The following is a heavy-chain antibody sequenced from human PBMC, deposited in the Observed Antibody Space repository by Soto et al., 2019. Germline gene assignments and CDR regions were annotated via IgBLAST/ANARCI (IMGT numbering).Heavy chain of an antibody. Sequence: KASETLSLTCTVSGDSISSSNSHWGWTRQPPGKGLEYIGSVYYGGAIFYSGNIYYNPSLKSRVTISVDTSKNQFSLRLGSVTAADTGVYYCVRYDRINMKPYSPEGFHIWGQGTMVTVSS. CDR1: GDSISSSNSH. CDR3: VRYDRINMKPYSPEGFHI. D-gene: IGHD3-3*02. CDR2: VYYGGAIFYSGNI. V-gene: IGHV4-39*01. J-gene: IGHJ3*02.